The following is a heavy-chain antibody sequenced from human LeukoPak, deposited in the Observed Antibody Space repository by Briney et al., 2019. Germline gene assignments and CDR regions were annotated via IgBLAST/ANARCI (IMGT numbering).Heavy chain of an antibody. CDR1: GGSISSGGYY. D-gene: IGHD1-26*01. Sequence: PSETLSLTCTVSGGSISSGGYYWSWIRQHPGKGLEWIGYIYYSGSTYYNPSLKSRVTISVDTSKNQFSLKLSSVTAADTAVYYCARDRSRTLSFDPWGQGTLVTVSS. CDR3: ARDRSRTLSFDP. CDR2: IYYSGST. J-gene: IGHJ5*02. V-gene: IGHV4-31*03.